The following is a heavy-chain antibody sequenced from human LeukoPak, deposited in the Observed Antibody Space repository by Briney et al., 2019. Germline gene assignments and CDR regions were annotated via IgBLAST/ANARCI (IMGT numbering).Heavy chain of an antibody. J-gene: IGHJ4*02. CDR2: ISWNSGSI. V-gene: IGHV3-9*01. CDR3: AKSGGSRYFDY. CDR1: GFTFDDYA. D-gene: IGHD2-15*01. Sequence: GGSLRLSCAASGFTFDDYAMHWVRQAPGKGLEWVSGISWNSGSIGYADSVKGRFTISRDNAKNSLYLQMNSLRAEDTALYYCAKSGGSRYFDYWGQGTLVTVSS.